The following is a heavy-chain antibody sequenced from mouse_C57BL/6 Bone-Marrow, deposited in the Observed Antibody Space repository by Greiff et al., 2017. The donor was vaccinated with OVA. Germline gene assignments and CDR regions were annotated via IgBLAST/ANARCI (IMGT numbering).Heavy chain of an antibody. CDR2: IYPGSGST. CDR1: GYTFTSYW. V-gene: IGHV1-55*01. D-gene: IGHD2-14*01. J-gene: IGHJ4*01. CDR3: ARNTGVRRFYYYAMDY. Sequence: VKLQQPGAELVKPGASVKMSCKASGYTFTSYWITWVKQRPGQGLEWIGDIYPGSGSTNYNEKFKSKATLTVDTSSSTAYLQLSSLTSEDSAVYYCARNTGVRRFYYYAMDYWGKGTSVTVSS.